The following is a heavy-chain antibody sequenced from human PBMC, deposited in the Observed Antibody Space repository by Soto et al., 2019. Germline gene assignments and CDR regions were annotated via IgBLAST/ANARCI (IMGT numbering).Heavy chain of an antibody. J-gene: IGHJ4*02. CDR3: ARDLGYYASDGYFDY. CDR2: ISSSGDII. Sequence: QVQLVESGGGLVKPGGSLRLSCAASGFTFSDYYMSWIRQAPGKGLEWVSYISSSGDIIYYADSVKGRFTTSRDNAKNSLYLQMNSLRAEDTAVDYCARDLGYYASDGYFDYWGQGTLVTVSS. D-gene: IGHD3-22*01. CDR1: GFTFSDYY. V-gene: IGHV3-11*01.